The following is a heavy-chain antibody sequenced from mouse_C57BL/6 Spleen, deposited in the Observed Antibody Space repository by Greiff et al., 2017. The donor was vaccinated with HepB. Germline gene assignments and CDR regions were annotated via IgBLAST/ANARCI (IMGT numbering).Heavy chain of an antibody. Sequence: VQLQQSGAELVRPGASVKLSCTASGFNIKDYYMHWVKQRPEQGLEWIGRIDPEDGDTEYAPKFQGKATMTADTSSNTAYLQLSSLTSEDTAVYYCSTESSYYGGSSGFAYWGQGTLVTVSA. D-gene: IGHD1-1*01. CDR2: IDPEDGDT. CDR3: STESSYYGGSSGFAY. J-gene: IGHJ3*01. V-gene: IGHV14-1*01. CDR1: GFNIKDYY.